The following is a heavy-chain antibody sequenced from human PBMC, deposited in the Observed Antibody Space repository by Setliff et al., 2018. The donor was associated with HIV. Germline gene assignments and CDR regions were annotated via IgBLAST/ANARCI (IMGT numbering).Heavy chain of an antibody. D-gene: IGHD1-26*01. J-gene: IGHJ4*02. Sequence: ASVKVSCKASEYTFTSYDINWVRQATGQGLEWMGWMNPNSGNTGYAQKFQGRVTMTRNTSISTAYMELSSLRSEDTAVYYCATSVATFDSVDYWGQGTLVTVSS. CDR2: MNPNSGNT. CDR3: ATSVATFDSVDY. V-gene: IGHV1-8*02. CDR1: EYTFTSYD.